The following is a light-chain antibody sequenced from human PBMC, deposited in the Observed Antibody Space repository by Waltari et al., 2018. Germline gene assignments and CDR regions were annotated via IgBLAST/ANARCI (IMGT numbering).Light chain of an antibody. CDR3: QTWVTGGV. CDR2: INEDGSH. Sequence: QVVLTQSPSASPSLGASVQLTCTLPGAHTNPAIPWPQQQPGKGPRFLMKINEDGSHDKGDGIPDRVSGSSTASQHNLTISNLQSEDDADYYCQTWVTGGVFGGGTKLTVL. V-gene: IGLV4-69*01. J-gene: IGLJ3*02. CDR1: GAHTNPA.